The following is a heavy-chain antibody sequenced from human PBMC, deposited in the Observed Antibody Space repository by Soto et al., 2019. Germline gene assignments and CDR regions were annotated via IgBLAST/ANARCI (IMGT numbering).Heavy chain of an antibody. CDR2: ISGSGGST. CDR3: AKSKAARAYWGSAGMDV. D-gene: IGHD7-27*01. V-gene: IGHV3-23*01. Sequence: EVQLLESGGGLVQPGGSLRLSCAASGFTFSSYAMSWVRQAPGKGLEWVSAISGSGGSTYYADSVKGRFTISRDNSKNTMYLQRNSLRAEDTAVYYCAKSKAARAYWGSAGMDVWGQGTTVTVSS. J-gene: IGHJ6*02. CDR1: GFTFSSYA.